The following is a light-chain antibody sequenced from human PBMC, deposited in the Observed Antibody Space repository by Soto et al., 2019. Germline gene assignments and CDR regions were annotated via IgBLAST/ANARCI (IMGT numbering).Light chain of an antibody. Sequence: QSVLTQPPSVSGAPGQRVTISCTGSSSNIGAGYDVHWYQQVPGTAPKLLIYGNINRPSGVPDRFSGSKSATSSSLPITGLHADDESDYYCRSYDGSLTVVFGGGTQLAVL. CDR2: GNI. J-gene: IGLJ2*01. CDR3: RSYDGSLTVV. V-gene: IGLV1-40*01. CDR1: SSNIGAGYD.